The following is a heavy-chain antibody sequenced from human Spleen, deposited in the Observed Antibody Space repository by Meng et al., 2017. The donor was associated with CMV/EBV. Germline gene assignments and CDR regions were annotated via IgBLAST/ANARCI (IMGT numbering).Heavy chain of an antibody. CDR1: GFTFSKYS. Sequence: GESLKISCAASGFTFSKYSMNWVRQAPGKGLEWVSYISSSSSTIYYADSVKGRFTISRDNAKNSLYLQMNSLRAEDTAVYYCARDRADHCSSTSCHGANWFDPWGQGTLVTVS. V-gene: IGHV3-48*04. CDR2: ISSSSSTI. CDR3: ARDRADHCSSTSCHGANWFDP. D-gene: IGHD2-2*01. J-gene: IGHJ5*02.